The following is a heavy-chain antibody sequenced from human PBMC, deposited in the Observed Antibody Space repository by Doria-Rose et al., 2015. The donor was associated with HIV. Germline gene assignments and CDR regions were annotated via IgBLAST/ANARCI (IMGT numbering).Heavy chain of an antibody. CDR2: IFSDDER. CDR1: GVSLSSPGMG. Sequence: TCTVSGVSLSSPGMGVSWIRQPPGKALEWLANIFSDDERSYKTSLKSRLTISRGTSKSRVVLTMTDMDPVDTATYYCARIKSSRWYHKYYFDFWGQGTLVIVSA. J-gene: IGHJ4*02. D-gene: IGHD6-13*01. CDR3: ARIKSSRWYHKYYFDF. V-gene: IGHV2-26*01.